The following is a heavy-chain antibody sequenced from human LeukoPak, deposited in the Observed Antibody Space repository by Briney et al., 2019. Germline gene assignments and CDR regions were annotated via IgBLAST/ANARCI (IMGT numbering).Heavy chain of an antibody. CDR2: IYHSGST. CDR1: GGSINSGDYY. J-gene: IGHJ1*01. CDR3: ARHRSTYDSSGYYSFGYFQH. V-gene: IGHV4-39*01. D-gene: IGHD3-22*01. Sequence: SETLSLTCSVSGGSINSGDYYWSWIRQPPGKGLEWIGSIYHSGSTYYNPSLKSRVTISVDTSKNQFSLKLSSVTAADTAVYYCARHRSTYDSSGYYSFGYFQHWGQGTLVTVSS.